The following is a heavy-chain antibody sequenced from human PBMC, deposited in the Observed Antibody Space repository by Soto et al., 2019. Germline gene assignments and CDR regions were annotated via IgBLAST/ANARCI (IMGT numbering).Heavy chain of an antibody. D-gene: IGHD1-26*01. V-gene: IGHV1-2*02. J-gene: IGHJ4*02. Sequence: QVQLVQSGAEVKKPGASVKVSCKASGYTFTGYYMHWVRQAPGQGLEWMGWINPNGGGTNYAQKFQGRVTTTRDTSISTAYMELSRLRSDDTAVYYCPRALRFRGSYHDYWGQGTLVTVSS. CDR2: INPNGGGT. CDR1: GYTFTGYY. CDR3: PRALRFRGSYHDY.